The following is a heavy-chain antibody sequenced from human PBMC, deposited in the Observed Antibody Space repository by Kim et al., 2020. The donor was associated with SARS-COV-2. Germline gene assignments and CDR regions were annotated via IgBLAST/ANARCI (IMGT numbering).Heavy chain of an antibody. V-gene: IGHV3-74*01. D-gene: IGHD4-17*01. CDR3: ARDLWGDYTFDY. J-gene: IGHJ4*02. Sequence: DSLQGRIPISGDNAKNPLPLQMNRLRAEDTAVYYCARDLWGDYTFDYWGQGTLVTVSS.